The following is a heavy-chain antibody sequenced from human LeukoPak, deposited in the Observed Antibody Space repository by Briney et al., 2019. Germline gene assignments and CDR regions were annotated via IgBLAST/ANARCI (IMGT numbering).Heavy chain of an antibody. D-gene: IGHD3-22*01. CDR2: ISSRSSTI. Sequence: PGGSLRLSCAASGFTFSSYSMNWVRQAPGKGLEWVSYISSRSSTIYYADSVKGRFTISRDNAKNSLYLQMNSLRDEDTAVYYCARDYSDSSSAYFDSWGQGTLVIVSS. J-gene: IGHJ4*02. CDR1: GFTFSSYS. CDR3: ARDYSDSSSAYFDS. V-gene: IGHV3-48*02.